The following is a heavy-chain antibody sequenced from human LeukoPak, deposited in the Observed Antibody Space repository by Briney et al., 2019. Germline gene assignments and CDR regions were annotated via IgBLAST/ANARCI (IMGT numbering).Heavy chain of an antibody. Sequence: SETLSLTCTVSGGSISSYYWSWIRQPAGKGLEWIGRIYTSGSTNYNPSLKSRVTMSVDTSKNQFSLKLSSVTAADTAVYYCARERGWELEYNWFDPWGQGTLVTVSS. CDR2: IYTSGST. CDR1: GGSISSYY. J-gene: IGHJ5*02. D-gene: IGHD1-26*01. V-gene: IGHV4-4*07. CDR3: ARERGWELEYNWFDP.